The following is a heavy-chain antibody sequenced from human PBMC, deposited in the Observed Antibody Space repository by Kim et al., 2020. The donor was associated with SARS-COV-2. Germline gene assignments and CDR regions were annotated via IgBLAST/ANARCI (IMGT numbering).Heavy chain of an antibody. CDR3: AKDFGPYSGYDSYFDY. CDR1: GFTFSSYA. J-gene: IGHJ4*02. Sequence: GGSLRLSCAASGFTFSSYAMSWVRQAPGKGLEWVSAISGSGGSTYHADSVKGRFTISRDNSKNTLYLQMNSLRAEDTAVYYCAKDFGPYSGYDSYFDYWGQGTLVTVSS. CDR2: ISGSGGST. D-gene: IGHD5-12*01. V-gene: IGHV3-23*01.